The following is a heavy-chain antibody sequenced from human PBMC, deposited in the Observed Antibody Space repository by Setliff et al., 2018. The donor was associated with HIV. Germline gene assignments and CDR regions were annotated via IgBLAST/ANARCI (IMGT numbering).Heavy chain of an antibody. J-gene: IGHJ6*02. D-gene: IGHD5-18*01. V-gene: IGHV3-21*01. CDR2: ISPGGSFM. Sequence: PGGSLRLSCAASGFDFTSYTMTWVRQAPGKGLEWVASISPGGSFMYYGDSIQGRFTISRDNAQNSLYLQLNSLRAEDTTVYYCARKLQPGYGMDVWGQGTTVTVSS. CDR3: ARKLQPGYGMDV. CDR1: GFDFTSYT.